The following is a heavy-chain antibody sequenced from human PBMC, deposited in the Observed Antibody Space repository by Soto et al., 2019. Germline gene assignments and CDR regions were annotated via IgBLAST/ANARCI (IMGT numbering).Heavy chain of an antibody. Sequence: QVQLVQSGAEVKKPGSSVKVSCKASGGTFSSYAISWVRQAPGQGLEWMGGIIPIFGTANYAPKLKGRVTITADESRSTAYMELSSLRSEDTAVYYCARPRYGGNPNVQFDYWGQGALVTVSS. CDR2: IIPIFGTA. CDR3: ARPRYGGNPNVQFDY. V-gene: IGHV1-69*01. J-gene: IGHJ4*02. D-gene: IGHD4-17*01. CDR1: GGTFSSYA.